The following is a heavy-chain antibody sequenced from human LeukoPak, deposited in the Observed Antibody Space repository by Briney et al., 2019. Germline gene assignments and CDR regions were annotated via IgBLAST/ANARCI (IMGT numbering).Heavy chain of an antibody. CDR2: IIPIFGTA. Sequence: SVKVSCKASGGTFSSYAISWVRQAPGQGLEWMEGIIPIFGTANYAQKFQGRVTITADESTSTAYMELSSLRSEDTAVYYCATTPEITIFGVSATPPIDYWGQGTLVTVSS. CDR1: GGTFSSYA. J-gene: IGHJ4*02. V-gene: IGHV1-69*13. D-gene: IGHD3-3*01. CDR3: ATTPEITIFGVSATPPIDY.